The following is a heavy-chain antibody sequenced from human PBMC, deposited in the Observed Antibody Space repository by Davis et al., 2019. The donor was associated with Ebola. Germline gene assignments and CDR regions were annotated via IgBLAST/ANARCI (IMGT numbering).Heavy chain of an antibody. J-gene: IGHJ4*02. CDR1: GFSFSSYS. CDR3: ASAYSSGWYESVDY. V-gene: IGHV3-21*04. Sequence: GGSLRLSCAASGFSFSSYSMNWVRQAPGRGLEWVSSLSDSEDYIFYADSVRGRFTISRDNAKNSLYLQMNSLRVEDTAVYYCASAYSSGWYESVDYWGRGTLVTVSS. CDR2: LSDSEDYI. D-gene: IGHD6-19*01.